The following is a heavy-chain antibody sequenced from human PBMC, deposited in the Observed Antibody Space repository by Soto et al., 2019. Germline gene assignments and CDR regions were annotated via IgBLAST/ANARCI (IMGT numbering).Heavy chain of an antibody. CDR1: GYTFTSYA. Sequence: QVQLVQSGAEEKKPGASVKVSCKASGYTFTSYAMHWVRQAPGQRLEWMGWINAGNGNTKYSQKFQGRVTITRDTSASTAYMELSSLRSEDTAVYYCARDAYDSSGYYYWDDAFDIWGQGTMVTVSS. J-gene: IGHJ3*02. V-gene: IGHV1-3*05. D-gene: IGHD3-22*01. CDR2: INAGNGNT. CDR3: ARDAYDSSGYYYWDDAFDI.